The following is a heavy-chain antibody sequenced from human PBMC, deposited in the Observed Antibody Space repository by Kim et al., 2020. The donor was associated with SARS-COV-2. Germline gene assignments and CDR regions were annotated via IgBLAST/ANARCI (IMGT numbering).Heavy chain of an antibody. Sequence: SETLSLTCTVSGGSISSGGYYWSWIRQHPGKGLEWIGYIYYSASTYYNPSLKSRVTISLDTSKNQFSLKLSSVTAADTAVYYCARAPINMIVVVQAFDIWGQGTMVTVSS. CDR2: IYYSAST. V-gene: IGHV4-31*03. CDR1: GGSISSGGYY. D-gene: IGHD3-22*01. J-gene: IGHJ3*02. CDR3: ARAPINMIVVVQAFDI.